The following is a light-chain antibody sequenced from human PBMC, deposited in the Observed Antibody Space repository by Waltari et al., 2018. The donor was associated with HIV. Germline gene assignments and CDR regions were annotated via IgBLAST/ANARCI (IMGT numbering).Light chain of an antibody. V-gene: IGLV1-44*01. CDR1: GSNIGSDT. CDR3: AAWDDSLNGRVV. J-gene: IGLJ2*01. CDR2: SNN. Sequence: QSVLTQPPSASGTPEQRVTISCSGSGSNIGSDTVNWYQQLPGTAPKLLIYSNNQRPSGVPDRCAGSKSGTSASLAISGLQSEDEADYYCAAWDDSLNGRVVFGGGTKLTVL.